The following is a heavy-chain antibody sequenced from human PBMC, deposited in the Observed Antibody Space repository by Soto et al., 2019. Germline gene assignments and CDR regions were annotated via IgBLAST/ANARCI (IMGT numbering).Heavy chain of an antibody. CDR3: AKALAASVWYSLDY. CDR2: ISWDGGST. D-gene: IGHD6-19*01. CDR1: GFTFDDYT. Sequence: EVQLVESGGVVVQPGGSLRLSCAASGFTFDDYTMHWVRQAPGKGLEWVSLISWDGGSTYYADSVKGRFTISRDNSKKFLNLQMNSLITEDTALYYCAKALAASVWYSLDYWGQGTLVTFSS. J-gene: IGHJ4*02. V-gene: IGHV3-43*01.